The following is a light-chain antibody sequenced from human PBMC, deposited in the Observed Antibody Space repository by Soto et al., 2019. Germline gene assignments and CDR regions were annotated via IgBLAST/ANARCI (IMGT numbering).Light chain of an antibody. CDR2: EGN. CDR3: CSFATRGTWV. Sequence: QSVLTQPASVSGSPGQSITISCTGTSSDVGSYNLVSWYQQHPGKAPKLMISEGNKRPSGISNRFSGSKSGNTASLTISGLQAEDEADYYCCSFATRGTWVFGGGTKLTV. CDR1: SSDVGSYNL. J-gene: IGLJ3*02. V-gene: IGLV2-23*01.